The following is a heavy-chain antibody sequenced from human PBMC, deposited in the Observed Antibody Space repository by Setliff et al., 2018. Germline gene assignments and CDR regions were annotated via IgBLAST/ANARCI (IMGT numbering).Heavy chain of an antibody. CDR2: IRYDGSNK. CDR3: AKGLQWLVPFDY. Sequence: GGSLRLSCAASGFTFSSYGMHWVRQAPGKGLEWVAFIRYDGSNKYCADSVKGRFTISRDNSKNTLYLQMNSLRAEDTAVYYCAKGLQWLVPFDYWGQGTLVTVSS. CDR1: GFTFSSYG. J-gene: IGHJ4*02. D-gene: IGHD6-19*01. V-gene: IGHV3-30*02.